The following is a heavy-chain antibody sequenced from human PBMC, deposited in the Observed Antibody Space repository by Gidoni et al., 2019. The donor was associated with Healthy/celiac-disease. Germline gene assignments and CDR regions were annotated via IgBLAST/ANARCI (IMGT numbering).Heavy chain of an antibody. CDR2: IYTSGST. CDR3: ASLGLDYGGNRKPLGNYWYFDL. V-gene: IGHV4-61*02. J-gene: IGHJ2*01. Sequence: QVQLQESGPGLVKPSQLSLTCTGAGGSISSGGCYWSRIRQPAGKGLEWIGRIYTSGSTNYNPSLKSRVTISVDTSKNQFSLKLSSVTAADTAVYYCASLGLDYGGNRKPLGNYWYFDLWGRGTLVTVSS. CDR1: GGSISSGGCY. D-gene: IGHD4-17*01.